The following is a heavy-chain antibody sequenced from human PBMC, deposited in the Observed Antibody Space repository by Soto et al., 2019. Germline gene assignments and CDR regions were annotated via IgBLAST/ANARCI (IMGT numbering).Heavy chain of an antibody. CDR1: GFTFSSYA. D-gene: IGHD6-19*01. V-gene: IGHV3-23*01. J-gene: IGHJ4*02. CDR3: AKGVRQWQVSYFDH. CDR2: RSGSGGST. Sequence: GGSLRLSGAASGFTFSSYAMSGVRQAPGKGLEWVSARSGSGGSTYYAGSGEGRFTISGDNSNNTLYLQMNSLRAEDTAVYYCAKGVRQWQVSYFDHWGQGTLITVSS.